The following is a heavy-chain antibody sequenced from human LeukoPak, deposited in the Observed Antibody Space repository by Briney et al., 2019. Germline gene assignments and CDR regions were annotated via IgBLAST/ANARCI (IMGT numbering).Heavy chain of an antibody. Sequence: GGSLRLSCAASGFTFDDYGMSWVRQAPGKGLEWVSGINWNGGSTGYADSVKGRFTIFRDNAKNSLYLQMNSLRAEDTALYYCAREGDILTGYYPFDYWGQGTLVTVSS. V-gene: IGHV3-20*04. CDR2: INWNGGST. CDR1: GFTFDDYG. CDR3: AREGDILTGYYPFDY. J-gene: IGHJ4*02. D-gene: IGHD3-9*01.